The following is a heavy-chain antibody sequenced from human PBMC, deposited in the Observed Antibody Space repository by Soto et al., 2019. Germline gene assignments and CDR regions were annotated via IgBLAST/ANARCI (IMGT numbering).Heavy chain of an antibody. CDR3: AVVVGATPYYFDY. CDR2: ISSSSSYI. V-gene: IGHV3-21*01. D-gene: IGHD1-26*01. Sequence: EVQLVESGGGLVKPGGSLRLSCAASGFTFSSYSMNWVRQAPGKGLEWVSSISSSSSYIYYADSVKGRFIISRDNAKNSLYLQMNSLRAEDTAVYYCAVVVGATPYYFDYWGQGTLVTVSS. CDR1: GFTFSSYS. J-gene: IGHJ4*02.